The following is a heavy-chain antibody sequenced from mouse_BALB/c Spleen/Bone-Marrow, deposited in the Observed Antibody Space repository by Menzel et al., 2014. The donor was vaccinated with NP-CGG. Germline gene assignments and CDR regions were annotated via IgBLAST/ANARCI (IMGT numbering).Heavy chain of an antibody. J-gene: IGHJ3*01. CDR3: AKEGRGAY. CDR2: IYPGDGDT. V-gene: IGHV1-87*01. Sequence: VQLQQSGAELARPGASEQSSCKASGYTFTSYWMQWVKQRPGQGLEWIGAIYPGDGDTRYTQKFKGKATLTADKSSSTAYMQLSGLASEDSAVYYCAKEGRGAYWGQGTLVTVSA. D-gene: IGHD3-3*01. CDR1: GYTFTSYW.